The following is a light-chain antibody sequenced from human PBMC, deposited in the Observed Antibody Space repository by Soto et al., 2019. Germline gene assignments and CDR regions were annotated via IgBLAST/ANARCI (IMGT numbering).Light chain of an antibody. V-gene: IGLV2-14*03. CDR3: ISSTTTNSFVL. CDR1: SSDIGTYNY. J-gene: IGLJ2*01. CDR2: DVS. Sequence: QSVLTQPASVSGSPGQSITISCTGTSSDIGTYNYVSWYQQHPGKAPQLMIYDVSNRPSGVSNRFSGSKSGNMASLTISGLQAEDEADYYCISSTTTNSFVLFGGGTKLTVL.